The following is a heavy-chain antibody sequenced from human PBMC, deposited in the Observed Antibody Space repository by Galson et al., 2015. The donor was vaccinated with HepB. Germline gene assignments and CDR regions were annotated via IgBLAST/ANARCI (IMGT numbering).Heavy chain of an antibody. Sequence: SETLSLTCTVSGGSISSSNYYWGWIRQPPGKGLEWIGSNFYRGSTYYNPSLKGRVTISVKTPKNQLSLKVYSVTAADTAFYYCASGRRDGYRYFDYWGQGTLVTVSS. CDR2: NFYRGST. J-gene: IGHJ4*02. CDR1: GGSISSSNYY. CDR3: ASGRRDGYRYFDY. V-gene: IGHV4-39*01. D-gene: IGHD5-24*01.